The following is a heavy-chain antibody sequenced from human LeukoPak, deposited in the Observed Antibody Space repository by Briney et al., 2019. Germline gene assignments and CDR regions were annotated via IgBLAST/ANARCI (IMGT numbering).Heavy chain of an antibody. V-gene: IGHV3-30*02. CDR1: GFTFSNYG. CDR2: IRYDETTK. CDR3: AKDLPSAYFDY. J-gene: IGHJ4*02. Sequence: GGSLRLSCAASGFTFSNYGMHWVRQAPGKRLEWVAFIRYDETTKFYADSVKGRFTISRDNSKTTLYLQMNSLRVEDTAVYYCAKDLPSAYFDYWGQGTLVTVSS. D-gene: IGHD2-2*01.